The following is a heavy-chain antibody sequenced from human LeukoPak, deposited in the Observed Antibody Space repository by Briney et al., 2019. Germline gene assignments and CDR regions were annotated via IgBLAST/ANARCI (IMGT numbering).Heavy chain of an antibody. CDR3: ARDIQLWLQGGYYFDY. CDR2: TYYRSKWYN. V-gene: IGHV6-1*01. J-gene: IGHJ4*02. CDR1: GDSVSSNSAA. Sequence: SQTLSLTCAISGDSVSSNSAAWNWIRQSPSRGLEWLGRTYYRSKWYNDYAVSVKSRITINPDTSKNQFSLQLNSVTPEDTAVYYCARDIQLWLQGGYYFDYWGQGTLVTVSS. D-gene: IGHD5-18*01.